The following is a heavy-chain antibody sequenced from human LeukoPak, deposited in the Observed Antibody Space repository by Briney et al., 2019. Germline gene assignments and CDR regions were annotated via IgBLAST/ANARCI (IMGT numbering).Heavy chain of an antibody. CDR2: IYYSGST. V-gene: IGHV4-59*08. Sequence: TSETLSLTCSVSGGSISNYYWIWIRQPPGMGLEWIGNIYYSGSTNYNPSLKSRVTISVDMSKNQLSLKLSSVTAADTAVYYCARRASTGYYSDWGQGTLVTVSS. CDR3: ARRASTGYYSD. J-gene: IGHJ4*02. CDR1: GGSISNYY. D-gene: IGHD3-22*01.